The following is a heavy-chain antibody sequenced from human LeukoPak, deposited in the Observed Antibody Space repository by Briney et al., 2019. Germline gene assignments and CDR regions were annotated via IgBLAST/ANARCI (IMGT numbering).Heavy chain of an antibody. Sequence: PGRSLRLSCAASGFTFSSYGMHWVRQAPGKGLEWVAVISYDGSNKYYADSVKGRFTIPRDNSKNTLYLQMNSLRAEDTAVYYCAKAYGSGSYGMDVWGQGTTVTVSS. CDR2: ISYDGSNK. CDR1: GFTFSSYG. V-gene: IGHV3-30*18. CDR3: AKAYGSGSYGMDV. J-gene: IGHJ6*02. D-gene: IGHD3-10*01.